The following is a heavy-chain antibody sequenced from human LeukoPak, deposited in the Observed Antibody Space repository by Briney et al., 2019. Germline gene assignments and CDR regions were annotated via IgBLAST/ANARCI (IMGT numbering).Heavy chain of an antibody. CDR2: ISSSSNTI. CDR1: GLNFINYG. J-gene: IGHJ4*02. CDR3: APIYCDSSSCSHYFEY. D-gene: IGHD2-15*01. Sequence: GGSLSLSCAGSGLNFINYGMNWVRQAPGKGLEWISYISSSSNTIYYADSVKGRFTISRDNAKNSLYLQMKSLGAEDTAVYYCAPIYCDSSSCSHYFEYWGQGSLVIVSS. V-gene: IGHV3-48*01.